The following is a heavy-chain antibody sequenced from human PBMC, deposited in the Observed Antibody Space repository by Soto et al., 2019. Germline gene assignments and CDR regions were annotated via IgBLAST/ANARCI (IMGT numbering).Heavy chain of an antibody. V-gene: IGHV3-66*01. CDR2: IYTAGDT. D-gene: IGHD3-9*01. CDR3: ARDRNVLSTGYSDIGGFDL. CDR1: GFDLSHNY. J-gene: IGHJ5*02. Sequence: GGYLRLSCAASGFDLSHNYMSWVRQATRKGLEWVSNIYTAGDTYYADSVKGRFTVSRDRATNTVFLHMNSLSGDDSAIYYCARDRNVLSTGYSDIGGFDLWGQGTQVTVSS.